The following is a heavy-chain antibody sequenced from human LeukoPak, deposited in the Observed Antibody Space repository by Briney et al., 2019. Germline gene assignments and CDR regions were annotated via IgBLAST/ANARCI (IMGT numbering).Heavy chain of an antibody. CDR3: AKPYYYDSSGYYHY. J-gene: IGHJ4*02. CDR2: ISYDGSNA. Sequence: PGRSLRLSCAASAFTFSTYPMHWVRQAPGKGLEWVAIISYDGSNAYYADSVKGRFTISRDNSKNTLYLQMNSLRAEDTAVYYCAKPYYYDSSGYYHYWGQGTLVTVSS. CDR1: AFTFSTYP. V-gene: IGHV3-30-3*02. D-gene: IGHD3-22*01.